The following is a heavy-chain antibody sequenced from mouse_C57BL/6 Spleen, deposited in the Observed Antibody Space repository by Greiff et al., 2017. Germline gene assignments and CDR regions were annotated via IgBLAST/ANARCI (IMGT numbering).Heavy chain of an antibody. Sequence: VQLQQPGAELVRPGSSVKLSCKASGYTFTSYWMDWVKQRPGQGLEWIGNIYPSDSETHYNQKFKDKATLTVDKSSSTAYMQLSSLTSEDSAVYYCARCPLDSSGYYYAMDYWGQGTSVTVSS. CDR3: ARCPLDSSGYYYAMDY. D-gene: IGHD3-2*02. CDR2: IYPSDSET. CDR1: GYTFTSYW. J-gene: IGHJ4*01. V-gene: IGHV1-61*01.